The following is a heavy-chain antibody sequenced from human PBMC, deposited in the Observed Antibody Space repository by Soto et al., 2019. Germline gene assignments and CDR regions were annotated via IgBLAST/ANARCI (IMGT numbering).Heavy chain of an antibody. CDR2: IYYSGST. CDR1: GGSISSSSYY. CDR3: AREGITIFGVDLGYYYYGMDV. Sequence: SETLSLTRTVSGGSISSSSYYWGWVRQPPGKGLEWIGGIYYSGSTYYNPSLKSRVTISVDTSKNQFSLKLSSVTAADTAVYYCAREGITIFGVDLGYYYYGMDVWAQGTTVTVSS. V-gene: IGHV4-39*02. J-gene: IGHJ6*02. D-gene: IGHD3-3*01.